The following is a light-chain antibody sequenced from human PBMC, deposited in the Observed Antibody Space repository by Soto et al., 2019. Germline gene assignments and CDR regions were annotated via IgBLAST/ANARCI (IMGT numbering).Light chain of an antibody. CDR3: SSYAGSNNLGV. J-gene: IGLJ1*01. CDR1: SSDVGGYNY. CDR2: EVS. Sequence: QSVLTQPPSASGSPGQSVTISCTGTSSDVGGYNYVSWFQQHPGKAPKLMIYEVSRRPSGVPDRFSGSKSGSTASLTVSGLQAEEEADYYCSSYAGSNNLGVFGTGTKVTVL. V-gene: IGLV2-8*01.